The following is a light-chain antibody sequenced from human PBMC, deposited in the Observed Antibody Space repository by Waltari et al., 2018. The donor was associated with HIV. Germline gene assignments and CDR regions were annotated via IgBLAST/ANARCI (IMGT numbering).Light chain of an antibody. CDR1: SNDNGGYNY. Sequence: QSALTQPASVSGSPGQSITISCTGTSNDNGGYNYVSSYQQPPGQAPKLMIFDVTKRPSGVSTRFSGSKSGNTASLTISGLQDEDEADYYCTSYISSGGWVFGGGTKLTVL. CDR2: DVT. J-gene: IGLJ3*02. V-gene: IGLV2-14*03. CDR3: TSYISSGGWV.